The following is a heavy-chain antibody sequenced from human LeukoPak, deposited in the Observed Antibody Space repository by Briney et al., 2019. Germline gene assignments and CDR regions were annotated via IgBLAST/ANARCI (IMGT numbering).Heavy chain of an antibody. J-gene: IGHJ4*02. D-gene: IGHD4-11*01. CDR2: INHSGST. CDR3: ARDRMTTVTSWDY. Sequence: SETLSLTCAVYGGSFSGYYWSWIRQPPGKGLEWIGEINHSGSTNYNPSLKSRVTISVDTSKNQFSLKLSSVTAADTAVYYCARDRMTTVTSWDYWGQGTLVTVSS. CDR1: GGSFSGYY. V-gene: IGHV4-34*01.